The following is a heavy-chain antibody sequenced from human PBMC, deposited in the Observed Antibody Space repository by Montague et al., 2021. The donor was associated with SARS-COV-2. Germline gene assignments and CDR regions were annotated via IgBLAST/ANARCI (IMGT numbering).Heavy chain of an antibody. CDR2: IFYTGST. Sequence: SETLSLTCSVSGGSTSNYYWTWIRQSPGKGLQWIGYIFYTGSTKFNLSLKSRVSMSLDTSKNHFSLRLSAVTAADTARYYCARAQNICFIANCVNYFDLWVLGALVTVSS. D-gene: IGHD2-15*01. CDR1: GGSTSNYY. J-gene: IGHJ4*02. CDR3: ARAQNICFIANCVNYFDL. V-gene: IGHV4-59*01.